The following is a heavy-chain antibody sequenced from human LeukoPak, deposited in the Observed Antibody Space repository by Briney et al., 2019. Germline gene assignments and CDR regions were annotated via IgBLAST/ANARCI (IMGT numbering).Heavy chain of an antibody. D-gene: IGHD3-10*01. CDR2: IYYRGST. V-gene: IGHV4-59*08. Sequence: SETLSLTCTVSGGSISSYYWSWIRQPPGTGLEWIGYIYYRGSTNYNPSLKSRVTISVDTSKNQFSLKLSSVTAADTAVYYCARHSDYYGSGSYYRLDYWGQGTLVTVSS. J-gene: IGHJ4*02. CDR3: ARHSDYYGSGSYYRLDY. CDR1: GGSISSYY.